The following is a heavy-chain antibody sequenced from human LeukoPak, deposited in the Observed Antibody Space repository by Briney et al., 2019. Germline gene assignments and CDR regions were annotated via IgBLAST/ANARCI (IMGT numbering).Heavy chain of an antibody. V-gene: IGHV4-34*01. CDR1: GGSFSGYY. CDR3: ASTYGGNSVFDY. Sequence: SETLSLTCAVYGGSFSGYYWSWVRQPPGKGLEWIGEINHSGSTNYNPSLTSGVTISVDTSKNQFSLKLSSVTAADTAVYYCASTYGGNSVFDYWGQGTLVTVSS. J-gene: IGHJ4*02. CDR2: INHSGST. D-gene: IGHD4-23*01.